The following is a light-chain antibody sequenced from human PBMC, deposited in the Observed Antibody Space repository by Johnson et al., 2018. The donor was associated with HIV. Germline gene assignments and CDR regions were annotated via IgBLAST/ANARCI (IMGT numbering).Light chain of an antibody. J-gene: IGLJ1*01. Sequence: QSVLTQPPSVSEAPGQKVTISCSGSSSNIGNNYVSWYQQLPGTAPKLLIYENNKRPSGIPDRFSGSKSGTSATLGITGLQTGDEADYYCGTWDNSLSTGGVFGGGTQVTVL. CDR1: SSNIGNNY. CDR3: GTWDNSLSTGGV. V-gene: IGLV1-51*02. CDR2: ENN.